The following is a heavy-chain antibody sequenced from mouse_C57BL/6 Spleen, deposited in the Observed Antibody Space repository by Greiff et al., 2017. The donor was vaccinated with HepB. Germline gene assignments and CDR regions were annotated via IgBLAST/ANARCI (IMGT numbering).Heavy chain of an antibody. CDR3: ARFGYYGSSSFDY. D-gene: IGHD1-1*01. J-gene: IGHJ2*01. V-gene: IGHV1-50*01. Sequence: QVQLKESGAELVKPGASVKLSCKASGYTFTSYWMQWVKQRPGQGLEWIGEIDPSDSYTNYNQKFKGKATLTVDTSSSTAYMQLSSLTSEDSAVYYCARFGYYGSSSFDYWGQGTTLTVSS. CDR2: IDPSDSYT. CDR1: GYTFTSYW.